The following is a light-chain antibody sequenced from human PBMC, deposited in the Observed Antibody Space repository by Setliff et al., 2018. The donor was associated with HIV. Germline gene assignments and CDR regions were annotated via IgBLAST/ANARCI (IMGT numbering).Light chain of an antibody. V-gene: IGLV1-44*01. J-gene: IGLJ1*01. Sequence: QSALTQPPSASGTPGQRVTISCSGSSSNIGSNTVNWYQQLPGTAPKLLIYKNDQRPSGVPDRFSGSKSGTSASLAISGLQSGDEADYYCAAWDDSLHGSYVFGAGTKVTVL. CDR1: SSNIGSNT. CDR3: AAWDDSLHGSYV. CDR2: KND.